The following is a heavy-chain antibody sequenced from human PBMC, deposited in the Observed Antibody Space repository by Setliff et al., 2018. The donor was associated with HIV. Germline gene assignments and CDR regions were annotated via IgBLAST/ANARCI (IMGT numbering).Heavy chain of an antibody. Sequence: PSETLSLTCTVSGGSISSSSYYWGWIRQPPGKGLEWIGSIYSSGSTYYNPSLKSRVTISVDTSKNQFSLKLSSVTAADTAVYYCARVGRYSSSFYYMDVWGKGTTVTVSS. CDR1: GGSISSSSYY. CDR3: ARVGRYSSSFYYMDV. D-gene: IGHD6-6*01. J-gene: IGHJ6*03. CDR2: IYSSGST. V-gene: IGHV4-39*01.